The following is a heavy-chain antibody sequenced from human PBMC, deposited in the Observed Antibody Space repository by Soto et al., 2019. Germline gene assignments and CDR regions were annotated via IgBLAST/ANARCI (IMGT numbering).Heavy chain of an antibody. D-gene: IGHD2-2*01. CDR1: GYTFTSYG. J-gene: IGHJ4*02. CDR2: ISAYNGNT. Sequence: QVQLVQSGAEVKKPGASVKVSCKASGYTFTSYGISWVRQAPGQGLEWMGWISAYNGNTNYAQKLQGRVTMTTDTSTSTADMELRRLSSDDTAVYYCAREAVVPAAMPPYPDYWGQGTLVTVSS. CDR3: AREAVVPAAMPPYPDY. V-gene: IGHV1-18*01.